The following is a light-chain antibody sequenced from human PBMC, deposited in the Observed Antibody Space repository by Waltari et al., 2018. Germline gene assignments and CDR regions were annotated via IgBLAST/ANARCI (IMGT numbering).Light chain of an antibody. CDR1: PGAVPTPHY. CDR2: DTR. CDR3: VLSMGSGVWV. V-gene: IGLV8-61*01. J-gene: IGLJ3*02. Sequence: QTVVTQAPSLSVSPGGPVTLTCGLGPGAVPTPHYPRWYQQAPAQVPRTLTFDTRTRASGVPARFSGSILDNKAALTITGAQADDESDYYCVLSMGSGVWVFGGGTKLTVL.